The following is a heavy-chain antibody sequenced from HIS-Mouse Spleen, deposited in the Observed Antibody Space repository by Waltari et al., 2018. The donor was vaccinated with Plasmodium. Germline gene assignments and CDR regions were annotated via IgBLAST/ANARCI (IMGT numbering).Heavy chain of an antibody. CDR2: TYYRSKWYN. CDR1: GARLPSTSPA. CDR3: ARERMWGNWFDP. D-gene: IGHD3-16*01. V-gene: IGHV6-1*01. J-gene: IGHJ5*02. Sequence: QVQLQQSGPGLVKPSQTLSLTCAISGARLPSTSPAWNWIRQSPSRGLEWLGRTYYRSKWYNDYAVSVKSRITINPDTSKNQFSLQLNSVTPEDTAVYYCARERMWGNWFDPWGQGTLVTVSS.